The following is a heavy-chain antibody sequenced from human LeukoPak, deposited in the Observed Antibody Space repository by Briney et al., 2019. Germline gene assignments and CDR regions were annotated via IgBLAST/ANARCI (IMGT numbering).Heavy chain of an antibody. CDR3: ATEGRTAMALPAY. Sequence: SETLSLTCTVSGGSISSSSYYWGWIRQPPGKGLEWIGSIYYSGSTYYNPSLKSRVTISADTSKNQFSLKLSSVTAADTAVYYCATEGRTAMALPAYWGQGTTVTVSS. J-gene: IGHJ6*02. D-gene: IGHD5-18*01. CDR2: IYYSGST. CDR1: GGSISSSSYY. V-gene: IGHV4-39*02.